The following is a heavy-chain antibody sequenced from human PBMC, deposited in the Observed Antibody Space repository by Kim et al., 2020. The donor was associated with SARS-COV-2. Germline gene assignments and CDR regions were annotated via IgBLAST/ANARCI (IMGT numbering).Heavy chain of an antibody. CDR3: ARKKMATIYYFDY. CDR2: INHSGST. J-gene: IGHJ4*02. D-gene: IGHD5-12*01. V-gene: IGHV4-34*01. CDR1: GGSFSGYY. Sequence: SETLSLTCAVYGGSFSGYYWSWIRQPPGKGLEWIGEINHSGSTNYNPSLKSRVTISVDTSKNQFSLKLSSVTAADTAVYYCARKKMATIYYFDYWGQGTLDSVSS.